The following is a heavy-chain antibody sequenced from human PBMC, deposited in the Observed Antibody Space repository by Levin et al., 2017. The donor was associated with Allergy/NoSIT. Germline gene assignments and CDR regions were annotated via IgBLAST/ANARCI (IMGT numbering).Heavy chain of an antibody. V-gene: IGHV3-23*01. D-gene: IGHD3-10*01. CDR1: GFTFSSYA. CDR2: ISGSGGST. Sequence: GESLKISCAASGFTFSSYAMSWVRQAPGKGLEWVSAISGSGGSTYYADSVKGRFTISRDNSKNTLYLQMNSLRAEDTAVYYCARPRGFYYDAFDIWGQGTMVTVSS. J-gene: IGHJ3*02. CDR3: ARPRGFYYDAFDI.